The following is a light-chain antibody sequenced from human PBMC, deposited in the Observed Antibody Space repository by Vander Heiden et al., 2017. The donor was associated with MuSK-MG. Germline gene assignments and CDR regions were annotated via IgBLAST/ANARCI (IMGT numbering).Light chain of an antibody. CDR1: QGIGNE. J-gene: IGKJ1*01. CDR2: TAS. CDR3: QQHKAYPWT. V-gene: IGKV1-17*01. Sequence: DIQMTQSLSSLSASVGDRVTITCQASQGIGNELGWYQKIPGKAPKRLIYTASTLQSGVPSRCSGSGYGTEFTLTVSSLQPEDSATYYCQQHKAYPWTFGRGTKVXIK.